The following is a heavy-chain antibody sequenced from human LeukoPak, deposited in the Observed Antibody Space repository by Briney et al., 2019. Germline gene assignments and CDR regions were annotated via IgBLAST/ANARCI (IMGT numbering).Heavy chain of an antibody. V-gene: IGHV3-21*01. D-gene: IGHD2-15*01. CDR3: ARDRSYCSGGSCCPPHYGMDV. J-gene: IGHJ6*04. CDR1: GFTFSSYS. Sequence: GGSLRLSCAASGFTFSSYSMNWVRQAPGKGLEWVSSISSSSSYIYYADSVKGRFTISRDHAKNSLYLQMNSLRAEDTAVYYCARDRSYCSGGSCCPPHYGMDVWGRGTTVTVSS. CDR2: ISSSSSYI.